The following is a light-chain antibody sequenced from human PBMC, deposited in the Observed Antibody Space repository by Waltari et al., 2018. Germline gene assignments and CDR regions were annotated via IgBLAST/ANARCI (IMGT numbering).Light chain of an antibody. J-gene: IGKJ2*01. CDR1: QSISSY. Sequence: DIQMTQSPSSLSASVGDRVTITCQASQSISSYLNWYQQNPGKAPRLLTFTASSLESGVPSRFRCRGYGPDFTLTISCLQPEDFATYYCQQSYIIPYTFGQGTKLEIK. CDR2: TAS. CDR3: QQSYIIPYT. V-gene: IGKV1-39*01.